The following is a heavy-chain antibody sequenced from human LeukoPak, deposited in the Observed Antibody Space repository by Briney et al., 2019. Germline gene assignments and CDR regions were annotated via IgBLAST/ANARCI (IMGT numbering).Heavy chain of an antibody. V-gene: IGHV4-39*01. D-gene: IGHD3-3*01. CDR1: GGSISSSHYY. Sequence: SETLSLTCTVSGGSISSSHYYWGWIRRPPGKGLEWIGTIYYSGTTYYNPSLESRITMSEDTSKNQFSLTLRSVTATDTAVYYCARQISDYYYYYIDVWGKGTTVTVSS. CDR2: IYYSGTT. CDR3: ARQISDYYYYYIDV. J-gene: IGHJ6*03.